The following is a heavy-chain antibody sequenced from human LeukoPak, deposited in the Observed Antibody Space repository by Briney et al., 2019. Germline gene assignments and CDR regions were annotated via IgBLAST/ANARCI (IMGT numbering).Heavy chain of an antibody. V-gene: IGHV1-2*02. CDR1: GYTFSGYY. CDR2: INPNSGDT. D-gene: IGHD3-16*02. CDR3: ARDRFVWGSYRLKHDAFDI. J-gene: IGHJ3*02. Sequence: ASVKVSCKASGYTFSGYYINWVRQAPGQGLEWMGWINPNSGDTDYPQKFQGRVTMTRDTSISTAYMELRRLRSDDTAVYYCARDRFVWGSYRLKHDAFDIWGLGTKVTVSS.